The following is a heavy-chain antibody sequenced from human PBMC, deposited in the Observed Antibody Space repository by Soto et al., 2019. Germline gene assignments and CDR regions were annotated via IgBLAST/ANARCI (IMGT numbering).Heavy chain of an antibody. D-gene: IGHD5-12*01. CDR3: AKGYSGYDYYFDY. CDR2: ISGSGGST. V-gene: IGHV3-23*01. CDR1: GFTFSRYA. J-gene: IGHJ4*02. Sequence: EVQLLESGGGLVQPGGSLRLSCAASGFTFSRYAMSWVRQAPGKGLEWVSAISGSGGSTYYADSVKGRFTISRDNSKNTLYLQMNSLRAEETAVYYCAKGYSGYDYYFDYWGQGTLVTVSS.